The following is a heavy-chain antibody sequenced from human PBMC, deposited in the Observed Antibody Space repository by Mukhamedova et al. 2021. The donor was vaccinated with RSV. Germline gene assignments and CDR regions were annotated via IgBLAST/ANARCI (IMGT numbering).Heavy chain of an antibody. J-gene: IGHJ4*02. CDR2: ISWNSGTI. Sequence: EWVSGISWNSGTIGYADSVKGRFTISRDNAKNSLYLQMNSLRVEDTALHYCSKGGQQLAWGQGTLVTVSS. CDR3: SKGGQQLA. V-gene: IGHV3-9*01. D-gene: IGHD6-13*01.